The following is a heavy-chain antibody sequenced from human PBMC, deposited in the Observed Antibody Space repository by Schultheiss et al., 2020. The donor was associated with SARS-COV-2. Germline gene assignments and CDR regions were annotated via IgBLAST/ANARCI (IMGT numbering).Heavy chain of an antibody. J-gene: IGHJ4*02. D-gene: IGHD3-16*02. CDR2: ISWNSGSI. CDR3: ARDDFHDYVWGSYRFFDY. CDR1: GFTFSSYA. Sequence: GGSLRLSCAASGFTFSSYAMHWVRQAPGKGLEWVSGISWNSGSIGYADSVKGRFTISRDNSKNTLYLQMNSLRAEDTAVYYCARDDFHDYVWGSYRFFDYWGQGTLVTVSS. V-gene: IGHV3-9*01.